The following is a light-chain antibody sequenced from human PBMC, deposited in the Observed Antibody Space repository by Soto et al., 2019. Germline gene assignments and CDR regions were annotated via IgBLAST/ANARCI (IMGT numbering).Light chain of an antibody. CDR2: KAS. CDR3: QQYYSYPIT. V-gene: IGKV1-5*03. Sequence: DIQMTQSPFTLSASVRDRVTITCRASQTISSWLAWFQQRPGRAPKFLIYKASSLKNGVPLRFSGSGSGTQLTLTISCLQSEDFATYYCQQYYSYPITFGQGTRREIK. J-gene: IGKJ5*01. CDR1: QTISSW.